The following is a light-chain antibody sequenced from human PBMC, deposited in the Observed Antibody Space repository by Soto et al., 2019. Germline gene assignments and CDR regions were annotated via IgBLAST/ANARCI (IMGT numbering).Light chain of an antibody. CDR1: SSDVGGYNL. CDR2: HGS. J-gene: IGLJ1*01. V-gene: IGLV2-23*01. CDR3: CSSASSSPTYV. Sequence: QSALTQPASVSGSPGQPITISCTGTSSDVGGYNLVSWYQQHPGKAPKLIIYHGSNRPSGVSFRFSGSKSGNTASLAISGLQADDEADYYCCSSASSSPTYVFGPGTKLTVL.